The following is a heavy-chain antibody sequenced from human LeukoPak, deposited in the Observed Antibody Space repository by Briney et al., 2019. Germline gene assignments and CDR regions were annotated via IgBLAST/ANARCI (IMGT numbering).Heavy chain of an antibody. V-gene: IGHV3-30-3*01. Sequence: GGSLRLPCAASGFTFSSYAMHWVRQAPGKGLEWVAVISYDGSNKYYADSVKGRFTISRDNSKNTLYLQMNSLRAEDTAVYYCARDPGYSGSPGYYFDYWGQGTLVTVSS. CDR2: ISYDGSNK. CDR3: ARDPGYSGSPGYYFDY. CDR1: GFTFSSYA. J-gene: IGHJ4*02. D-gene: IGHD1-26*01.